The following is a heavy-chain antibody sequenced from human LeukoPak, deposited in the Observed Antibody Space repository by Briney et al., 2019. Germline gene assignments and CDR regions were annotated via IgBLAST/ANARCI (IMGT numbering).Heavy chain of an antibody. CDR2: INPNSGGT. CDR3: ARDKGTLGGDS. Sequence: ASVKVSCKASGYTFTAYYIHWVRQAPGQGLEWMGLINPNSGGTNYAQKFQGRVTMTRDASNSTAYMELSKLTSDDTAVYYCARDKGTLGGDSWGPGTLVTVSS. D-gene: IGHD3-16*01. CDR1: GYTFTAYY. V-gene: IGHV1-2*02. J-gene: IGHJ4*02.